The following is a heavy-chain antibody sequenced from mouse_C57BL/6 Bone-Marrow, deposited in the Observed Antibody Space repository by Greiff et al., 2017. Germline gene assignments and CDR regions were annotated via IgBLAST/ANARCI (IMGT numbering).Heavy chain of an antibody. J-gene: IGHJ4*01. V-gene: IGHV1-76*01. CDR3: ARGIAMDY. CDR2: IYPGSGNT. Sequence: QVQLQQSGAELVRPGASVKLSCKASGYTFTDYYINWVKQRPGQGLEWIARIYPGSGNTYYNEKFKGKATLTAEKSSSTAYMQLSSLTSEDSAVYFCARGIAMDYWGQGTSVTGSS. CDR1: GYTFTDYY.